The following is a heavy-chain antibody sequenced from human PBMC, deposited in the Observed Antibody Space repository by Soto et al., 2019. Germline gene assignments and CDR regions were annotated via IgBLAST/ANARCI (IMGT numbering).Heavy chain of an antibody. J-gene: IGHJ6*02. CDR1: GFTFSDYY. Sequence: PGGSLRLSXAVSGFTFSDYYMSWIRQAPGKGLEWVSYISSRGSSIYYADSVKGRFTISRDNAKNSLYLQMNGLRAEDTAVYYCARGHYDFWSGYYISPYGMDVWGQGTTVTVSS. V-gene: IGHV3-11*01. D-gene: IGHD3-3*01. CDR3: ARGHYDFWSGYYISPYGMDV. CDR2: ISSRGSSI.